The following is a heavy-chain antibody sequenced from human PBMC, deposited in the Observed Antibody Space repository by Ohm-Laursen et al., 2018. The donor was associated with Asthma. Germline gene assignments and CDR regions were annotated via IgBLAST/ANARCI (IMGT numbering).Heavy chain of an antibody. Sequence: ETLSLTCTVSADSISSYYWSWIRQPPGKGLEWIGYMYYSGSTNYNPSLKSRVTISVDTSKNQFSLKLSSVTAADTAVYYCARSRRGGSYPLYYGVDVWGQGTTVTVSS. CDR3: ARSRRGGSYPLYYGVDV. CDR2: MYYSGST. CDR1: ADSISSYY. D-gene: IGHD1-26*01. V-gene: IGHV4-59*01. J-gene: IGHJ6*02.